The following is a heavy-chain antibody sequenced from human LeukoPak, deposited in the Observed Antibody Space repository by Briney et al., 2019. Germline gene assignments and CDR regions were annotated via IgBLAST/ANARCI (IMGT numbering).Heavy chain of an antibody. CDR3: AKHIAYYYDSSGYYTTDY. J-gene: IGHJ4*02. CDR2: IYYSGGDK. V-gene: IGHV3-30*02. CDR1: GFTLSSYG. D-gene: IGHD3-22*01. Sequence: GGSLTLSCAASGFTLSSYGRRWVRQAPGKGLEWVAYIYYSGGDKYYPDSVKGRVTISRDNSKDTLYLQINSLRAEDTAVYYCAKHIAYYYDSSGYYTTDYWGQGTLVTVSS.